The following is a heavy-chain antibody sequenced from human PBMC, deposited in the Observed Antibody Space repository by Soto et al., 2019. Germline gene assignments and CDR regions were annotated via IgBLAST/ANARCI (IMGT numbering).Heavy chain of an antibody. J-gene: IGHJ5*02. D-gene: IGHD4-17*01. CDR3: ARDPYGDYGNNWFDP. CDR1: GFTFSSYA. V-gene: IGHV3-30-3*01. CDR2: ISYDGSNK. Sequence: SLRLSCAASGFTFSSYAMHWVRQAPGKGLEWVAVISYDGSNKYYADSVKGRFTISRDNSKNTLYLQMNSLRAEDTAVYYCARDPYGDYGNNWFDPWGQGTLVTVSS.